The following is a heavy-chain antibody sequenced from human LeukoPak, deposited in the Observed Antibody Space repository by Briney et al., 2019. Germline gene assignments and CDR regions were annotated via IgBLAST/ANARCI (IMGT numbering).Heavy chain of an antibody. V-gene: IGHV5-51*01. CDR2: IYPTDSDT. CDR3: ARRGYSGYDLQYFDF. Sequence: GESLKISCKGSGYTFTSYWIAWVRQMPGKGLEWVGLIYPTDSDTRYSPSFQGQVTISADKSISTAYLQWNSLKASDTAMYYCARRGYSGYDLQYFDFWGQGTLVTVSS. J-gene: IGHJ4*02. D-gene: IGHD5-12*01. CDR1: GYTFTSYW.